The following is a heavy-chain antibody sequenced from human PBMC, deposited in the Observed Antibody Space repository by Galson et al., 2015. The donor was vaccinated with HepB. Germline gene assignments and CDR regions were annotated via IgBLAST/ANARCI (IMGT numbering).Heavy chain of an antibody. CDR2: ISAYNGNT. D-gene: IGHD2-2*02. CDR3: ARTKTRVVPAAIFYYCYYGMDV. J-gene: IGHJ6*02. V-gene: IGHV1-18*04. Sequence: SVKVSCKASGYTFTSYGISWVRQAPGQGLEWMGWISAYNGNTNYAQKLQGRVTMTTDTSTSTAYMELRSLRSDDTAVYYCARTKTRVVPAAIFYYCYYGMDVWGQGTTVTVSS. CDR1: GYTFTSYG.